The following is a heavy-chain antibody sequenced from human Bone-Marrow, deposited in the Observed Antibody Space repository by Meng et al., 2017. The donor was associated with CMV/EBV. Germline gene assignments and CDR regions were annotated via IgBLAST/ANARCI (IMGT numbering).Heavy chain of an antibody. J-gene: IGHJ4*02. V-gene: IGHV3-66*02. D-gene: IGHD3-16*01. CDR1: GFTVITTY. CDR3: ARDRGRYFDK. CDR2: IYSGGGI. Sequence: GESLKISCAASGFTVITTYMSWVRQAPGKGLEWVSLIYSGGGIHYADSVKGRFTISRDNFKNTLYLQMRSLRPEDTAVYYCARDRGRYFDKWGQGTLVTVSS.